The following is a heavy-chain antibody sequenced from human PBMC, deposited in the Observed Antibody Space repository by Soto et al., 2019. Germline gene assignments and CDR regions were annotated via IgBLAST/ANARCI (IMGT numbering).Heavy chain of an antibody. CDR3: AKSFSGYTYGKFDY. J-gene: IGHJ4*02. CDR1: GFTFSSHA. D-gene: IGHD5-18*01. Sequence: EVQLLESGGDLVQPGGSLRLSCAASGFTFSSHAMSWVRQAPGKGLEWVPGIGGSGGNTFYADSVMGRFTISRDISKNTLYLQMNSLRAEDTAVYYCAKSFSGYTYGKFDYWGQGTPVTVSP. V-gene: IGHV3-23*01. CDR2: IGGSGGNT.